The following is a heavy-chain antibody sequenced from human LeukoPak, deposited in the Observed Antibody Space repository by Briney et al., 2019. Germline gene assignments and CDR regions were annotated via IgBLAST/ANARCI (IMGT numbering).Heavy chain of an antibody. Sequence: GGSLRLSCSASGFSFSVSWMFWVRQAPGKGLEWVANIKGDGSRTYYVDSVEGRFTISRDNAKSSLYLQMNSLRAEDTAVYYCVSRLVPGLRWGQGTLVTVSS. CDR2: IKGDGSRT. V-gene: IGHV3-7*01. J-gene: IGHJ4*02. CDR1: GFSFSVSW. D-gene: IGHD4-11*01. CDR3: VSRLVPGLR.